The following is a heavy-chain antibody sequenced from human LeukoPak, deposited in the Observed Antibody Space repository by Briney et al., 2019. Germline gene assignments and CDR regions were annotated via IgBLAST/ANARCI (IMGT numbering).Heavy chain of an antibody. J-gene: IGHJ6*02. CDR1: GGSFSGYY. CDR2: INHSGST. CDR3: ARDCSGGSCYYYGMDV. V-gene: IGHV4-34*01. D-gene: IGHD2-15*01. Sequence: SETLSLTCAVYGGSFSGYYWSWIRQPPGKGLEWIGEINHSGSTNYNPSPKSRVAISVDTSKNQFSLKLSSVTAADTAVYYCARDCSGGSCYYYGMDVWGQGTTVTVSS.